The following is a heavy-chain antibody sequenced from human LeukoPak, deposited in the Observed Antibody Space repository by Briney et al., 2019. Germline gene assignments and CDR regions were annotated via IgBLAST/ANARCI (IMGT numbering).Heavy chain of an antibody. V-gene: IGHV3-11*01. CDR2: ISSSGSTI. Sequence: GGSLRLSCAASGFTFSDYSMSWIRQAPGKGLEWVSYISSSGSTIYYADSVKGRFTISRDNAKNSLYLQMNSLRAEDTAVYYCARDTPVAMITSVELDCWGQGTLVTVSS. CDR3: ARDTPVAMITSVELDC. CDR1: GFTFSDYS. J-gene: IGHJ4*02. D-gene: IGHD5-12*01.